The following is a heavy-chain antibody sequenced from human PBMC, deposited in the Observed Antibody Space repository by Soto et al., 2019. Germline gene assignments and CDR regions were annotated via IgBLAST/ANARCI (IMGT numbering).Heavy chain of an antibody. CDR2: IYYSGST. V-gene: IGHV4-39*02. J-gene: IGHJ4*02. Sequence: SETLSLTCTVSGGSISSSSYYWGWIRQPPGKGLEWIGSIYYSGSTYYNPSLKSRVTISVDTSKNQFSLKLSSVTAADTAVYYCARDPPAREDGGSSFDFDYWGQGTLVTVSS. CDR3: ARDPPAREDGGSSFDFDY. D-gene: IGHD2-15*01. CDR1: GGSISSSSYY.